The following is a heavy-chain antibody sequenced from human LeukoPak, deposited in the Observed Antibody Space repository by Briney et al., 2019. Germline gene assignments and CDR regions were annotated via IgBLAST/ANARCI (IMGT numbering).Heavy chain of an antibody. J-gene: IGHJ6*03. CDR1: GGSFSGYY. CDR3: AREGFGVVPAASNYTIPPYYYYMDV. CDR2: IYYSGST. D-gene: IGHD2-2*01. Sequence: PSETLSLTCAVYGGSFSGYYWSWIRQPPGKGLEWIGYIYYSGSTHYNPSLKSRVTISVDTSKNQFSLKLSSVTAADTAVYYCAREGFGVVPAASNYTIPPYYYYMDVWGKGTTVTVSS. V-gene: IGHV4-34*09.